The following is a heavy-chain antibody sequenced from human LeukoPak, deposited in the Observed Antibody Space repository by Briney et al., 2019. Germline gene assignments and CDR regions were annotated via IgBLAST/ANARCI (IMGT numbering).Heavy chain of an antibody. CDR2: IYYSGST. CDR3: ARVVWSRDTVTYYFDY. J-gene: IGHJ4*02. D-gene: IGHD4-17*01. V-gene: IGHV4-39*01. Sequence: SETLSLTCTVSGGSISSSSYYWGWIRQPPGKGLEWIGSIYYSGSTYYNPSLKSRVTISVDTSKNQFSLKLSSVTAADTAVYYCARVVWSRDTVTYYFDYWGQGTLVTVSS. CDR1: GGSISSSSYY.